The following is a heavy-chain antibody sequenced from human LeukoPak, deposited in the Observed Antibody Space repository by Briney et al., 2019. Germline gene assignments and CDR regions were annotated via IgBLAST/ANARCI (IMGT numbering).Heavy chain of an antibody. CDR2: TSYDQSNK. CDR3: AIGGASGFDS. D-gene: IGHD6-19*01. CDR1: GFIFSSYA. J-gene: IGHJ4*02. V-gene: IGHV3-30-3*01. Sequence: PGGSLRLSCAASGFIFSSYAMHWVRQAPGSGLEWVAFTSYDQSNKFYADSVKGRFTIFRDNSKNTLYMQMNTLRPEDTALYYCAIGGASGFDSWGQGTLVTVSS.